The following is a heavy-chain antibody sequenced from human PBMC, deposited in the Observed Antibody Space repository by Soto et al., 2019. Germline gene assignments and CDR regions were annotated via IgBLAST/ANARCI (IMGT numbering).Heavy chain of an antibody. V-gene: IGHV3-23*01. D-gene: IGHD3-22*01. J-gene: IGHJ3*02. CDR2: ISGSGGST. CDR1: GFTFSSYA. Sequence: EVQLLESGGGLVQPGGSLRLSCAASGFTFSSYAMSWVRQAPGKGLEWVSAISGSGGSTYYADSVQGRFTISRDNSNNTLYLQMNSLRAEDTAVYYCAKHYYYDSSVAPADIWGQGTMVTVSS. CDR3: AKHYYYDSSVAPADI.